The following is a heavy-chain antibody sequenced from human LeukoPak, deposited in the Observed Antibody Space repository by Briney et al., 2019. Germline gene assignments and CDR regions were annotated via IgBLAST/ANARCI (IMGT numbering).Heavy chain of an antibody. CDR3: ARGYGTTRGDY. V-gene: IGHV1-2*02. CDR2: INPNSGGT. Sequence: ASVKVSCKASGYTFTVYYMQWVRQAPGQGLEWMGWINPNSGGTNYAQRFQGRVTMTRDTSISTAYMELRGLRSDDTAVYYCARGYGTTRGDYWGQGTLVTVSS. D-gene: IGHD3-10*01. CDR1: GYTFTVYY. J-gene: IGHJ4*02.